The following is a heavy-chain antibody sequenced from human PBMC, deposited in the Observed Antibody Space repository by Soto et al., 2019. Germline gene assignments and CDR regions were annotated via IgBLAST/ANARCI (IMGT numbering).Heavy chain of an antibody. CDR2: ISGSGGST. Sequence: EVQLLESGGGLVQPGGSLRLSCAGSGFTFSNYAMSWVRQAPGKGLAWVSAISGSGGSTYYADSVKGRFTISRDNSKNTLYLQMNSLRAEDTALYYCAKVSVGATGRFDYWGQGTLVTVSS. V-gene: IGHV3-23*01. D-gene: IGHD1-26*01. J-gene: IGHJ4*02. CDR3: AKVSVGATGRFDY. CDR1: GFTFSNYA.